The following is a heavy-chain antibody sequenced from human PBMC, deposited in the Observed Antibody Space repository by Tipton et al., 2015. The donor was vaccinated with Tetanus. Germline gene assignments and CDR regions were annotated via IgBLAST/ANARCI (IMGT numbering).Heavy chain of an antibody. J-gene: IGHJ6*02. CDR3: ARDRNCDILTGYYGVGVNRLHGMDV. CDR1: GGSISSGGYY. V-gene: IGHV4-31*03. CDR2: IYYSGST. D-gene: IGHD3-9*01. Sequence: TLSLTCTVSGGSISSGGYYWSWIRQHPGKGLEWIGYIYYSGSTYYNPSLKSRVTISVDTSKNQFSLKPSSVTAADTAGYYCARDRNCDILTGYYGVGVNRLHGMDVGGQGTTSTVPS.